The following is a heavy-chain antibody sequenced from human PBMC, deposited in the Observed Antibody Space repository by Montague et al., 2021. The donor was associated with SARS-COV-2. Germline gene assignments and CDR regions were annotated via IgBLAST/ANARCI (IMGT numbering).Heavy chain of an antibody. CDR3: ACDRSDYDTFDI. Sequence: ETLSLTCTVSGASITINKWWSWVRQSPQRGLEWIGKIYHTENTKYNPSLKSRVSISVDRSKNQFSLKVNSLTAADTAVYYCACDRSDYDTFDIWGQGTMVIVSS. J-gene: IGHJ3*02. V-gene: IGHV4-4*02. D-gene: IGHD4-17*01. CDR2: IYHTENT. CDR1: GASITINKW.